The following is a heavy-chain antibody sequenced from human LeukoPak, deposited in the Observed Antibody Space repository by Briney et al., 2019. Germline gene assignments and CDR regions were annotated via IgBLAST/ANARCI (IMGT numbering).Heavy chain of an antibody. CDR1: GYTLTELS. D-gene: IGHD5-24*01. V-gene: IGHV1-24*01. CDR3: ARGGGDGYNHDYYYGMDV. CDR2: FDPEDGET. Sequence: ASVKVSCKVSGYTLTELSMHWVRQAPGKGLEWMGGFDPEDGETIYAQKFQGRVTITADESTSTAYMELSSLRSEDAAVYYCARGGGDGYNHDYYYGMDVWGQGTTVTVSS. J-gene: IGHJ6*02.